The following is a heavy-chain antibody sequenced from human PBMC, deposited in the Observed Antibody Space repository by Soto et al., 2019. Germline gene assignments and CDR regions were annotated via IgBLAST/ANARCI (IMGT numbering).Heavy chain of an antibody. CDR1: GFTFTSSA. J-gene: IGHJ5*01. CDR2: IVVGSGST. Sequence: ASVKVSCKASGFTFTSSAVQWVRQARGQRLEWIGWIVVGSGSTTYAQKFQDRVTMTRDTSTSTVYMELSSLRSEDTAVYYCARENWFDSWGQGTLVTVSS. CDR3: ARENWFDS. V-gene: IGHV1-58*01.